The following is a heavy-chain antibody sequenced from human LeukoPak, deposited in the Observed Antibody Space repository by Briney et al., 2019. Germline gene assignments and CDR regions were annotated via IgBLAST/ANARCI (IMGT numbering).Heavy chain of an antibody. V-gene: IGHV3-7*01. CDR2: IKQDGSEE. J-gene: IGHJ4*02. Sequence: GGSLRLSCAASGFTFSSYWMTWVRQAPGKGLEWVANIKQDGSEEFYVDSMKGRFTISRDNAKNSLYLQMHSLRAEDTAVYYCARDKVLGASLFDYWGQGTLVTVSS. D-gene: IGHD1-26*01. CDR3: ARDKVLGASLFDY. CDR1: GFTFSSYW.